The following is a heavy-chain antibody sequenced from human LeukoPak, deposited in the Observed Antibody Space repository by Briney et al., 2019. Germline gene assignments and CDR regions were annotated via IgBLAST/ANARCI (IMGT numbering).Heavy chain of an antibody. CDR2: IYSTRTT. J-gene: IGHJ3*02. CDR3: ARDRDSGYDDDAFDI. V-gene: IGHV3-53*01. CDR1: GFTVSSNY. D-gene: IGHD5-12*01. Sequence: GGSLRLSCTVSGFTVSSNYMNWVRQAPGKGLEWVSVIYSTRTTYYADSVKGRFTISRDNSKNTVYFQMNSLRADDTAVYYCARDRDSGYDDDAFDIWGQGTMVSVSS.